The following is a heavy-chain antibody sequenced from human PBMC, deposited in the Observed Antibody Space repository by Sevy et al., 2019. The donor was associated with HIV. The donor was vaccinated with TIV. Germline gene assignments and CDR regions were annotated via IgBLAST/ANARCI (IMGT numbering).Heavy chain of an antibody. D-gene: IGHD6-19*01. Sequence: GGSLRLSCAASGFTFSNYAMNWVRQAPGKGLEWVSSSSNSGASTNYANSVKGRFTMSRDNSKNTLYLQMASLRPEDTALYYCAKDRGNSGWRPRTYDMDVWGQGTTVTVSS. J-gene: IGHJ6*02. CDR2: SSNSGAST. V-gene: IGHV3-23*01. CDR1: GFTFSNYA. CDR3: AKDRGNSGWRPRTYDMDV.